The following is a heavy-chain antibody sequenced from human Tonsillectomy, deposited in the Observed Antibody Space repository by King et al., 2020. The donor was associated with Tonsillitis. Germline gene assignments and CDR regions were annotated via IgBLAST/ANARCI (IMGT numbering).Heavy chain of an antibody. J-gene: IGHJ4*02. V-gene: IGHV3-7*01. D-gene: IGHD3-3*01. Sequence: DVQLVESGGGLVQPGGSLRLSCAASGFTCSSFCMSWVRQSPGKGLELGANRNQDGSETYYVDSVRGRFTISRDNAKNSLYLQMNSLRVDDTAVYYCARAVAVPKQEYDFWNYWGQGTLVTVSS. CDR2: RNQDGSET. CDR3: ARAVAVPKQEYDFWNY. CDR1: GFTCSSFC.